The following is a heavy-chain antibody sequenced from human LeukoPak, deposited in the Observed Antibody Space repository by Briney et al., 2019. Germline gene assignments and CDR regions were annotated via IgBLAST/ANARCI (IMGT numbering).Heavy chain of an antibody. CDR2: ISSSSSYI. J-gene: IGHJ4*02. CDR3: ARDDTISGSFDY. D-gene: IGHD3-10*01. CDR1: GFTFSSYS. V-gene: IGHV3-21*01. Sequence: GGSLRLSCAASGFTFSSYSMNWVRQAPGKGLEWVSSISSSSSYIYYADSVKGRFTISGDNAKNSLYLQMNSLRAEDTAVYYCARDDTISGSFDYWGQGTLVTVSS.